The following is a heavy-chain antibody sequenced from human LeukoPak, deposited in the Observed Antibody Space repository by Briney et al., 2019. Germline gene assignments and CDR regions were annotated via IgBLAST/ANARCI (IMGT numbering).Heavy chain of an antibody. CDR3: ATLAFSGIAAAGTDFQH. J-gene: IGHJ1*01. CDR2: ISANNGNT. D-gene: IGHD6-13*01. V-gene: IGHV1-18*01. CDR1: GYTFINYG. Sequence: ASVKVSCKASGYTFINYGIAWVRQAPGQGLEWMGWISANNGNTNYAQKLQGRVTMTEDTSTDTAYMELSSLRSEDTAVYYCATLAFSGIAAAGTDFQHWGQGTLVTVSS.